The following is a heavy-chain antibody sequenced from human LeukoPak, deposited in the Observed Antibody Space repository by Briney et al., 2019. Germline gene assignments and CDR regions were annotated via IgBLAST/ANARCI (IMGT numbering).Heavy chain of an antibody. J-gene: IGHJ6*03. CDR3: AKAGTTWYMDV. CDR2: IRSKAYGGTT. V-gene: IGHV3-49*03. Sequence: QTGGSPRLSSTASGFTFCDYAMSWFRHAPGKGREGVGFIRSKAYGGTTEYAESANGRFTISRDDSKSIAYLQMNSLKTEATGVYYCAKAGTTWYMDVWGKGTPVTISS. D-gene: IGHD1-7*01. CDR1: GFTFCDYA.